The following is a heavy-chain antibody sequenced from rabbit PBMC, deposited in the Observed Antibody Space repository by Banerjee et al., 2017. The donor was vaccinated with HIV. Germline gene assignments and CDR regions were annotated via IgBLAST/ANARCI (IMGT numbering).Heavy chain of an antibody. CDR3: ARSLGWGAGNL. Sequence: QSLEESGGDLVKPGASLTLTCTASGFSLSDNYMCWVRQAPGKGLEWIACIYNGDGSAYYASWAKGRFTISKTSSTTVTLQMTSLTAADTATYFCARSLGWGAGNLWGPGTLVTVS. D-gene: IGHD4-1*01. V-gene: IGHV1S40*01. J-gene: IGHJ4*01. CDR2: IYNGDGSA. CDR1: GFSLSDNY.